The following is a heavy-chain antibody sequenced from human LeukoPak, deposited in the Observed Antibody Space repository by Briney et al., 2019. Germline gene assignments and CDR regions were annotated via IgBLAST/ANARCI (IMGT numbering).Heavy chain of an antibody. J-gene: IGHJ4*02. CDR1: GFTFSNSY. CDR3: ARETLNSGYDYGFDY. CDR2: ISSSSSTI. V-gene: IGHV3-48*01. Sequence: PGGSLRLSCAASGFTFSNSYMSWVRQAPGKGLEWVSYISSSSSTIYYADSVKGRFTISRDNAKNSLYLQMNSLRAEDTAVYYCARETLNSGYDYGFDYWGQGTLVTVSS. D-gene: IGHD5-12*01.